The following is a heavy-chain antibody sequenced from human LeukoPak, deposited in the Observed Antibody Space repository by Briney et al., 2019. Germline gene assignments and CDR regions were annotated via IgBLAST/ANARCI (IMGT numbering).Heavy chain of an antibody. Sequence: SETLSLTCTVSGGSISSYYWSWIRQPPGKGLEWIGYVYYSGSTNYNPSLKSRVTISVDTSKNQFSLKLSSVTAADTAVYYCASQRGYSYGPLDYWGQGTLVTVSS. V-gene: IGHV4-59*08. D-gene: IGHD5-18*01. J-gene: IGHJ4*02. CDR1: GGSISSYY. CDR2: VYYSGST. CDR3: ASQRGYSYGPLDY.